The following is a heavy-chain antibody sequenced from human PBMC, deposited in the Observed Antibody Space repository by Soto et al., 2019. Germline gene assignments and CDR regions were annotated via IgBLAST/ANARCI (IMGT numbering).Heavy chain of an antibody. D-gene: IGHD3-16*01. CDR2: IIPILGIA. V-gene: IGHV1-69*02. CDR1: GGTFSSYT. Sequence: QVQLVQSGAEVKKPGSSVKVSCKASGGTFSSYTISWVRQAPGQGLEWMGRIIPILGIANYAQKFQGRVTIPADKPTTTANRGRSSRKSEDPAVFSWATRGGVGKNASGGRGPLVPVSP. J-gene: IGHJ4*02. CDR3: ATRGGVGKNAS.